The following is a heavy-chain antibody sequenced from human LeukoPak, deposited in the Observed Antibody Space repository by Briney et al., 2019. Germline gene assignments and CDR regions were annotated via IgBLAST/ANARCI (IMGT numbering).Heavy chain of an antibody. Sequence: ASVKVSCKASGYTFTIYYMHWVRQAPGQGLEWMGIINPSGGSTSYAQKFQGRVTMTRDTSASTVYMELSSLRSEDTAVYYCARNDILTGYYPDYWGQGTLVTVSS. CDR1: GYTFTIYY. CDR2: INPSGGST. CDR3: ARNDILTGYYPDY. D-gene: IGHD3-9*01. V-gene: IGHV1-46*01. J-gene: IGHJ4*02.